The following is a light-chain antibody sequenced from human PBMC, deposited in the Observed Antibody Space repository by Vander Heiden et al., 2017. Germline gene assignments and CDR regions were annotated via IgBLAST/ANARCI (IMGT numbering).Light chain of an antibody. CDR3: SSYTSSSTLV. V-gene: IGLV2-14*01. Sequence: QSALTQPASVSGSLGQSITISCTGTSSDVGGYIYLSWYQQHPGKAPKLMIYDVSHRPSGVSNRVSGSKSGNTASLTISGLQAEDEADYYCSSYTSSSTLVFGGGTKLTVL. CDR2: DVS. CDR1: SSDVGGYIY. J-gene: IGLJ2*01.